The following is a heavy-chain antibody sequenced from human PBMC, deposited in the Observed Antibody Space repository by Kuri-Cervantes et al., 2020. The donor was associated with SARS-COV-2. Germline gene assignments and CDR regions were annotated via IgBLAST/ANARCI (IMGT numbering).Heavy chain of an antibody. V-gene: IGHV1-18*04. CDR1: GYTFTSYG. D-gene: IGHD3-10*01. CDR2: LSAYNGST. Sequence: ASVKVSCKASGYTFTSYGISWVRQAPGQGLEWMGWLSAYNGSTNYAQKLRGRVTMTTDTSTSTAYMELRSLRSDDTAVYYCARDHRGNLGGSGDYWGQGTLVTVSS. CDR3: ARDHRGNLGGSGDY. J-gene: IGHJ4*02.